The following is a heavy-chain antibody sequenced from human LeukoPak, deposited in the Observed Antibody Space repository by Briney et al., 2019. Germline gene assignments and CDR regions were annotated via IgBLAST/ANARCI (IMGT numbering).Heavy chain of an antibody. CDR1: GYTFTNYG. CDR3: ARENSQVDTAMTCHAFDI. J-gene: IGHJ3*02. Sequence: ASVKVSCKASGYTFTNYGFSWVRQAPGQGLEWMGWISAYNGYTNYAQNLQGRVTMTTDTSTSTAYMELRSLRSDDTAVYYCARENSQVDTAMTCHAFDIWGQGTMVTVSS. D-gene: IGHD5-18*01. V-gene: IGHV1-18*01. CDR2: ISAYNGYT.